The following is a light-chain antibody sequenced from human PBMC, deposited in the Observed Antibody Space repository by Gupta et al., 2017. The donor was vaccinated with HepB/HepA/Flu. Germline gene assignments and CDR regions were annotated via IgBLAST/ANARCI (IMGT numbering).Light chain of an antibody. CDR1: HIIGSN. CDR3: QQDTSSPT. CDR2: GAS. V-gene: IGKV3-15*01. Sequence: IVMTKSPATLSVSPGERATHSCRASHIIGSNIGWYQQKPGQAPRLLIYGASNRDSGIPLRFSGSGTATEFTLTSGGRQSEDFAAYYGQQDTSSPTFGQATQVQIK. J-gene: IGKJ5*01.